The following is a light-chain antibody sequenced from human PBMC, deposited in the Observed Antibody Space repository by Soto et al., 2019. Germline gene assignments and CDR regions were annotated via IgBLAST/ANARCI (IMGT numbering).Light chain of an antibody. Sequence: EIVLTQSPATLSLSPGERATLSCRASQGVSSYLAWYQQKPGQAPRLLIYGASSRSTGIPARFSGSGSGTDVSLTTIRLEPQDFAVSYCQQYDNSAWTFGQGTKVEIK. CDR3: QQYDNSAWT. CDR2: GAS. CDR1: QGVSSY. V-gene: IGKV3-11*01. J-gene: IGKJ1*01.